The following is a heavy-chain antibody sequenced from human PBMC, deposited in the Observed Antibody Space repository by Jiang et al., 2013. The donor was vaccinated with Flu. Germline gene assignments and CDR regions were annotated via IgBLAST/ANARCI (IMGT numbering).Heavy chain of an antibody. CDR2: VYPGGSDT. V-gene: IGHV5-51*01. D-gene: IGHD2-15*01. CDR3: ARVALECSGGSCLDFDY. J-gene: IGHJ4*02. CDR1: GYRFFNYW. Sequence: GAEVKKPGESLRISCKASGYRFFNYWIGWVRQMPGKDLEWMGIVYPGGSDTRYRPSFHGQVTISANKSITTAYLQWSSLKASDSAMYYCARVALECSGGSCLDFDYWGQGTLVSVSS.